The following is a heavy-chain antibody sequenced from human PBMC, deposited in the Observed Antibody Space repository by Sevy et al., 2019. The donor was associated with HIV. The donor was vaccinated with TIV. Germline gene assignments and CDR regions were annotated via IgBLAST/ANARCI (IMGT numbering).Heavy chain of an antibody. J-gene: IGHJ4*02. Sequence: ASVKVSCKASGYTFTSYGISWVRQAPGQGLEWMGWISAYNGNTNYGEKLQGRVTMTTDTSTSTAYMELRSLRSDDTAVYYCARDSRFYYDSSGYYKEMVYWGQGTLVTVSS. D-gene: IGHD3-22*01. CDR2: ISAYNGNT. CDR3: ARDSRFYYDSSGYYKEMVY. CDR1: GYTFTSYG. V-gene: IGHV1-18*04.